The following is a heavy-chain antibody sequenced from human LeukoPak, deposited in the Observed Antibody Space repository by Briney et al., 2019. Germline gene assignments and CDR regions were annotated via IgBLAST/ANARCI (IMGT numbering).Heavy chain of an antibody. V-gene: IGHV3-30-3*01. Sequence: QPGRSLRLSCAASGFTFSSYAMHWVRQAPGKGLEWVAVISHDGNNKYNADSVKGRFTISRDNSKNTLYLQTNSLRAEDTAVYYCAKKFPGAVTNGPDYWGQGTLVTVSS. D-gene: IGHD4-17*01. CDR3: AKKFPGAVTNGPDY. CDR1: GFTFSSYA. J-gene: IGHJ4*02. CDR2: ISHDGNNK.